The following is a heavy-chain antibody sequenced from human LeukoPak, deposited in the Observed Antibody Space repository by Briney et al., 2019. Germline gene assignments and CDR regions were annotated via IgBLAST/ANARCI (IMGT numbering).Heavy chain of an antibody. Sequence: PRASVKVSCKASGYTFSNYAMNWVRQAPGQGLEWMGWINTNTGNPTYAQGFAGRFVFSLDTSVSTAYLQISSLKAEDTAVYYCARDRGYVFGELLPHFDYWGQGTLVTVSS. CDR3: ARDRGYVFGELLPHFDY. D-gene: IGHD3-10*02. J-gene: IGHJ4*02. CDR1: GYTFSNYA. CDR2: INTNTGNP. V-gene: IGHV7-4-1*02.